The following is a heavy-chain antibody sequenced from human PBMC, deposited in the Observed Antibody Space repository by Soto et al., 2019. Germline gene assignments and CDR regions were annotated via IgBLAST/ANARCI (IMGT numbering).Heavy chain of an antibody. D-gene: IGHD3-16*02. CDR3: ATAVYRSGTPFDY. V-gene: IGHV3-23*01. J-gene: IGHJ4*02. CDR1: GFTFSSYA. CDR2: ISGSGGST. Sequence: PGGSLRLSCAASGFTFSSYAMSWVRQAPGKGLEWVSAISGSGGSTYYADSVKGRFTISRDNSKNTLYRQMNSLRAEDTAVYYCATAVYRSGTPFDYWGQGTLVTVSS.